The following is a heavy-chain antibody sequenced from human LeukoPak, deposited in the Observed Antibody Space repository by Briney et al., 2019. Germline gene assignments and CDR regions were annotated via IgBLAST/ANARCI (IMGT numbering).Heavy chain of an antibody. Sequence: ASVKVSCKASGYTFTTYGFSWVRQAPGQGLEWMGWISAYNGNTNYPQKLQGRVTMTTDTSTNTAYMELRSLTSDDTAVYYCARESDYYDSSGYYSWGQGTLVTVSS. J-gene: IGHJ4*02. CDR1: GYTFTTYG. CDR2: ISAYNGNT. CDR3: ARESDYYDSSGYYS. V-gene: IGHV1-18*01. D-gene: IGHD3-22*01.